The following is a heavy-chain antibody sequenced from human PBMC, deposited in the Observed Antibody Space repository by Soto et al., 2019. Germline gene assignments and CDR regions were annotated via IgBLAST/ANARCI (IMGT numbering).Heavy chain of an antibody. CDR3: AREKIQLWLLDY. D-gene: IGHD5-18*01. Sequence: SETLSLTCTVSGGSISSYYWSWIRQPPGKGLEWIGYIYYSGSTNYNPSLKSRVTISVDTSKNQFSLKLSSVTAADTAVYYCAREKIQLWLLDYWGQGTLVTVS. CDR2: IYYSGST. J-gene: IGHJ4*02. V-gene: IGHV4-59*01. CDR1: GGSISSYY.